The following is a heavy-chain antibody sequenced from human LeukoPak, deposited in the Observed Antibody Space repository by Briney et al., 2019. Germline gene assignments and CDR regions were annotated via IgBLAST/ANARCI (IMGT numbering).Heavy chain of an antibody. CDR3: ARDRGSGSYYIGGEFDY. CDR1: GFTFSSYV. CDR2: ISYDGNNK. Sequence: GRSLRLSCAASGFTFSSYVMHWVRQAPGKGLEWVAVISYDGNNKYYADSVKGGFTISRDNSKNTLYLQMNSLRIEDTAVYYCARDRGSGSYYIGGEFDYWGQGTLVTVSS. J-gene: IGHJ4*02. D-gene: IGHD1-26*01. V-gene: IGHV3-30-3*01.